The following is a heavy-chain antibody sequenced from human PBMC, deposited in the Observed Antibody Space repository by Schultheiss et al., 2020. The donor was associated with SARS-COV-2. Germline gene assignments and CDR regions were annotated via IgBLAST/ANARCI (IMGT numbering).Heavy chain of an antibody. J-gene: IGHJ3*02. CDR1: GYSFTSYW. V-gene: IGHV5-10-1*01. CDR3: ARPRITMVQGVTNDAFDI. Sequence: GGSLRLSCKGSGYSFTSYWISWVRQMPGKGLEWMGRIDPSDSYTNYSPSFQGHVTISADKSISTAYLQWSSLKASDTAMYYCARPRITMVQGVTNDAFDIWGQGTMVTVSS. CDR2: IDPSDSYT. D-gene: IGHD3-10*01.